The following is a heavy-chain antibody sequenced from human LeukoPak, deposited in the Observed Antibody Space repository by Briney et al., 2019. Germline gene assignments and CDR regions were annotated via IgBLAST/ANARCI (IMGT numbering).Heavy chain of an antibody. CDR3: VGRRTSAAGNF. D-gene: IGHD6-13*01. CDR2: INTDGTRT. V-gene: IGHV3-74*01. Sequence: PGGSLRLSCAASGFSFSSYWMHWVRQAPGKGLVWVSHINTDGTRTSYADSVKGRFTISRDNAKNTLSLQMDSLGTEDTAVYYCVGRRTSAAGNFWGQGTLVTVSS. J-gene: IGHJ4*02. CDR1: GFSFSSYW.